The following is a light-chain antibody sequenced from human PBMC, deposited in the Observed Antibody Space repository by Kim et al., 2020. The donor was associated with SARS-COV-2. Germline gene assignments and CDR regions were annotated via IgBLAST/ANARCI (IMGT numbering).Light chain of an antibody. CDR1: SSDVGGYNY. J-gene: IGLJ2*01. CDR2: DVS. CDR3: SSYTSSSVV. Sequence: PGQSITISCPGTSSDVGGYNYVSWYQQHPGKAPKLMIYDVSKRPSGVSNRFSGSKSGNTASLTISGLQAEDEADYYCSSYTSSSVVFGGGTQLTVL. V-gene: IGLV2-14*04.